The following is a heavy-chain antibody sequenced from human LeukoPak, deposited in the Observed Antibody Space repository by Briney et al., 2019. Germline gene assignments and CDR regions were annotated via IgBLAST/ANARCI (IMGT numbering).Heavy chain of an antibody. J-gene: IGHJ4*02. V-gene: IGHV3-23*01. CDR2: ISASGGTT. Sequence: GGSLRLSCAASGFTVSSNYMSWVRQAPGKGLEWVSSISASGGTTYYADSVKGRFTISRDNSKNTVYMQMNSLRAEDTAVYYCAKRKVATEYYFDYWGQGTLVTVSS. CDR1: GFTVSSNY. D-gene: IGHD1-26*01. CDR3: AKRKVATEYYFDY.